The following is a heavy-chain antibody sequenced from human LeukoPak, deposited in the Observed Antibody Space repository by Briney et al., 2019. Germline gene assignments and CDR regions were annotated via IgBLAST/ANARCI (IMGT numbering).Heavy chain of an antibody. CDR1: GGSISSYY. J-gene: IGHJ4*02. V-gene: IGHV4-59*01. Sequence: SETLSLTCTVSGGSISSYYWSWIRQPPGKGLEWIGYIYNSGSTNNNPSLKSRVTISVDTSKKQFSLKLSSVTAADTAVYYCARDSPERGYSYGPLDNYFDYWGQGTLVTVSS. CDR2: IYNSGST. CDR3: ARDSPERGYSYGPLDNYFDY. D-gene: IGHD5-18*01.